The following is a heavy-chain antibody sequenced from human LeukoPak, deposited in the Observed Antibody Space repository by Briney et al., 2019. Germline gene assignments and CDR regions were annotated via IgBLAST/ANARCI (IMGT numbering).Heavy chain of an antibody. CDR1: GFTFSSYR. CDR2: IKQDGSEK. CDR3: ARGRLRSSSWYYFDY. V-gene: IGHV3-7*01. D-gene: IGHD6-13*01. J-gene: IGHJ4*02. Sequence: GGSLRLSCAASGFTFSSYRMSWVRQAPGKGLEWVANIKQDGSEKYYVDSVKGRFTISRDNAKNSLYLQMNSLRAEDTAVYYCARGRLRSSSWYYFDYWGQGTLVTVSS.